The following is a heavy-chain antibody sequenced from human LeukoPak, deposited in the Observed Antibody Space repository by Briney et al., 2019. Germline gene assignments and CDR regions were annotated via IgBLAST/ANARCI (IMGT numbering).Heavy chain of an antibody. J-gene: IGHJ5*02. CDR2: FYTSWST. CDR3: ARDRNPDIVVVPAARIRGWFDP. D-gene: IGHD2-2*01. CDR1: CGPISRLF. V-gene: IGHV4-4*07. Sequence: SETPSLTRTVSCGPISRLFWSWIPPPAGEGIEWIGRFYTSWSTNYNPSLKSRVTMSVDTSKNQFSLKLSSVAAADTAVYNCARDRNPDIVVVPAARIRGWFDPWGQGTLVTVSS.